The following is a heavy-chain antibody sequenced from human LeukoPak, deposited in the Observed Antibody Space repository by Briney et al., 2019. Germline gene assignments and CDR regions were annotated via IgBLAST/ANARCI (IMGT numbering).Heavy chain of an antibody. CDR3: AREEYRSTSRKYYFDY. CDR1: GGTFSSYA. Sequence: SVKVSCKASGGTFSSYAISWVRQAPGQGLEWMGGIIPIFGTVNYAQKFQGRVTITTDESTSTAYMELSSLRSEDTAVYYCAREEYRSTSRKYYFDYWGQGTLVTVSS. V-gene: IGHV1-69*05. CDR2: IIPIFGTV. J-gene: IGHJ4*02. D-gene: IGHD2-2*01.